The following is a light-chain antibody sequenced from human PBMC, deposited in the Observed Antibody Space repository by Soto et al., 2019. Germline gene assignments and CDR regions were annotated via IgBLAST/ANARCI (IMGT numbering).Light chain of an antibody. V-gene: IGKV3-15*01. CDR1: QSVSSN. CDR2: GAS. CDR3: QQYNSWTPIT. J-gene: IGKJ5*01. Sequence: EIVMTQSPATLSVSPGERATLSCRASQSVSSNLAWYQQKLGQAPRLLIYGASTRATGIPARFSGSGSGTEFTLTISSLQSEDFAVYYCQQYNSWTPITLGQGTRLEIK.